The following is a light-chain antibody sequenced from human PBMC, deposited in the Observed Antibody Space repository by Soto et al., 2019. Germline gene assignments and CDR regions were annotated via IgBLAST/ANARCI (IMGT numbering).Light chain of an antibody. CDR3: QQSSSTVLP. J-gene: IGKJ4*01. V-gene: IGKV1-39*01. CDR2: AAS. Sequence: DIQMTQSPSSLSASVGDRVTITCRASQSISSYLNWYQQKPGKAPKLLIYAASSLQGGVPSRFSGSGSGTDFTLTISSLQREDCAIYYCQQSSSTVLPFGGGTKVDIK. CDR1: QSISSY.